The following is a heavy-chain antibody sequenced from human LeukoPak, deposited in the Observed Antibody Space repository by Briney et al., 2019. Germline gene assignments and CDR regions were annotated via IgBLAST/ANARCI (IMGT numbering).Heavy chain of an antibody. Sequence: GESLKISCQGSGYSFTSYWIGWVRPLPGKGLEGMGVIYPGDSDTRYSPSFQGQVTISADKSISTAYLQWSSLKASDTAMYYCARTHSSSWSGFDYWGQGTLVTVSS. CDR3: ARTHSSSWSGFDY. CDR2: IYPGDSDT. V-gene: IGHV5-51*01. J-gene: IGHJ4*02. D-gene: IGHD6-13*01. CDR1: GYSFTSYW.